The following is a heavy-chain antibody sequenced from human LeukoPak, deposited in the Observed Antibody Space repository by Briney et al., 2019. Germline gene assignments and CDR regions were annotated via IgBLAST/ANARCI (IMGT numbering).Heavy chain of an antibody. CDR2: ISSSSSYI. Sequence: GGSLRLSCAASGLRFSDYYVSWIRQAPGKGLEWVSSISSSSSYIYYADSVKGRFTISRDNAKNSLYLQVNSLRAEDTAVYYCARDEMMITFGGVIVIPYDYWGQGTLVTVSS. V-gene: IGHV3-11*06. J-gene: IGHJ4*02. CDR3: ARDEMMITFGGVIVIPYDY. D-gene: IGHD3-16*02. CDR1: GLRFSDYY.